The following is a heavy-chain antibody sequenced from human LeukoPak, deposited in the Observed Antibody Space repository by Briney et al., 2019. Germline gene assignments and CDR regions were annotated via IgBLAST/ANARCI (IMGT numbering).Heavy chain of an antibody. CDR3: ARDFPNYDSSGYYCVAFDI. J-gene: IGHJ3*02. CDR1: GYTFTSYG. CDR2: ISAYNGNT. D-gene: IGHD3-22*01. Sequence: ASVKVSCKASGYTFTSYGISWVRQAPGQGLEWMGWISAYNGNTNYAQKLQGRVTMTTDTSTSTAYMELRSLRSDDTAVYYCARDFPNYDSSGYYCVAFDIWGQGTMVTVSS. V-gene: IGHV1-18*01.